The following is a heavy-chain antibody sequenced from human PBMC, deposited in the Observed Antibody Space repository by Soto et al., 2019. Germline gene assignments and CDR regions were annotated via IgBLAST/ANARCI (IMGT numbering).Heavy chain of an antibody. CDR3: ATRRGGDSLFDS. D-gene: IGHD4-17*01. CDR1: GGSFSSSNYY. CDR2: IFYGGGSGVA. V-gene: IGHV4-39*01. Sequence: SETLSLTCTVSGGSFSSSNYYWGWIRQPPGKGLEWIGNIFYGGGSGVAYYSPSLKSRVTISVDTSKNQFSLNMRSLTAADTAVYFSATRRGGDSLFDSWGQGXLVTVSS. J-gene: IGHJ4*02.